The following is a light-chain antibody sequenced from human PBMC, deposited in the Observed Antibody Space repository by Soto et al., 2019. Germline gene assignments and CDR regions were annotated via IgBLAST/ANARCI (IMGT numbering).Light chain of an antibody. CDR3: QQSNNIPSK. Sequence: DIQMTQSPSSLSASVGDRVTITCRASQSISTYLNWYQQKSGKAPKLLIFAASTLESGVPSRFSGGGSGTDFTLTINSLQTEDSAIYYCQQSNNIPSKLGRGTKVDSK. CDR2: AAS. CDR1: QSISTY. J-gene: IGKJ1*01. V-gene: IGKV1-39*01.